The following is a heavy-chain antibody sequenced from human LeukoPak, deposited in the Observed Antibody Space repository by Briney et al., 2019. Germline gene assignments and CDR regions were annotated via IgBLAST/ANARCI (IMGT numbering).Heavy chain of an antibody. CDR2: INHSGST. J-gene: IGHJ5*02. CDR3: ARGPYYYGSGSYYRYWFDP. CDR1: GGSFSGYY. Sequence: SETLSLTCAVYGGSFSGYYWSWIRQPPGKGLEWIGEINHSGSTNYNPSLKSRVTISVDTSKNQFSLKLSSVTAADTAVYYCARGPYYYGSGSYYRYWFDPWGQGTLSPSPQ. V-gene: IGHV4-34*01. D-gene: IGHD3-10*01.